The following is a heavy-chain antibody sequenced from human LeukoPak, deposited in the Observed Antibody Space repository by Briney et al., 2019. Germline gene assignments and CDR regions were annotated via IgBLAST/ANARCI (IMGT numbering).Heavy chain of an antibody. V-gene: IGHV3-9*01. Sequence: PGRSLRLSCAPSGFTFELYAMHWARQAPGRGREWVSDISLNSDTIGYADSVKSRFTISRDNAKNSLYLQVNSLRAEDTALYYCAKGTSGYNSVFDYWGLGTLVTVSS. J-gene: IGHJ4*02. CDR2: ISLNSDTI. CDR1: GFTFELYA. CDR3: AKGTSGYNSVFDY. D-gene: IGHD5-24*01.